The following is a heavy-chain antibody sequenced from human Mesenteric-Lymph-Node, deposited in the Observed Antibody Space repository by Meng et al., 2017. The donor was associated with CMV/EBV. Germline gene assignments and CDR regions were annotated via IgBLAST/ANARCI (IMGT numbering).Heavy chain of an antibody. Sequence: GFNCGDYTMRWLRLRPGKGLEWVSLIGWDGDSTRCADSVKSRFTASRDNSKNSLYLEMNSLRTEDTALYYCAKDVGPMGNNRFYFDNWGQGTLVTVSS. CDR1: GFNCGDYT. V-gene: IGHV3-43*01. CDR3: AKDVGPMGNNRFYFDN. CDR2: IGWDGDST. D-gene: IGHD3-16*02. J-gene: IGHJ4*02.